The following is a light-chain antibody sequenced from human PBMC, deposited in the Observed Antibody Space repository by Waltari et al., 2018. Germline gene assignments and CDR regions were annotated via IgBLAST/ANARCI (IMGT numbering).Light chain of an antibody. Sequence: QSVLTQPPSASGTPGRRVTIPCSGTIYNLGLNTANWYQQFPGSAPKLLIFSTTQRPSGVPDRFSASKSGTSASLAINGLQAADEADYYCGAWDDGVKEWVFGGGTKLTVL. CDR3: GAWDDGVKEWV. CDR1: IYNLGLNT. CDR2: STT. V-gene: IGLV1-44*01. J-gene: IGLJ3*02.